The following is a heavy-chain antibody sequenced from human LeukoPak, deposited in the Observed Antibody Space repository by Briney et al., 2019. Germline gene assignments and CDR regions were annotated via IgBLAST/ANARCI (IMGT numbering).Heavy chain of an antibody. V-gene: IGHV3-21*04. Sequence: PGGSLRLSCAASGFTFSSYSMNWVRQAPGKGLEWVSFISSSSSYIYYADSVKGRFTISRDNAKNSLYLQMNSLRAEDTAVYYCARAVGYSGYFDYWGQGTLVTVSS. CDR2: ISSSSSYI. CDR3: ARAVGYSGYFDY. CDR1: GFTFSSYS. D-gene: IGHD1-26*01. J-gene: IGHJ4*02.